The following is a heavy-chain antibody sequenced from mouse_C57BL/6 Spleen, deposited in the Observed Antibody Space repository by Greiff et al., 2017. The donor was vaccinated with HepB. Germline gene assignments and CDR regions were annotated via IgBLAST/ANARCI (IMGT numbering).Heavy chain of an antibody. D-gene: IGHD2-4*01. CDR2: IYPGDGDT. CDR1: GYTFTGYW. J-gene: IGHJ4*01. V-gene: IGHV1-80*01. Sequence: QVQPQQSGAELMKPGASVKLSCKASGYTFTGYWIEWVKQRPGKGLEWIGQIYPGDGDTNYNGKFKGKATLTADKSSSTAYMQLSSLTAEDSAVYFCARLGDYNYAMDYWGQGTSVTVSS. CDR3: ARLGDYNYAMDY.